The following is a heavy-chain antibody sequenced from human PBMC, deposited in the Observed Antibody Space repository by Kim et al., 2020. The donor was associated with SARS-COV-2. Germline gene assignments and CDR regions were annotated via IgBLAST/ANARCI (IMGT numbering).Heavy chain of an antibody. CDR1: GYTFTSYG. Sequence: ASVKVSCKASGYTFTSYGISWVRQAPGQGLEWMGWISAYNGNTNYAQKLQGRVTMTTDTSTSTAYMELRSLRSDDTAVYYCAREVETMSPGYYDERTIDYWGQGTLVTVSS. J-gene: IGHJ4*02. D-gene: IGHD3-22*01. V-gene: IGHV1-18*01. CDR2: ISAYNGNT. CDR3: AREVETMSPGYYDERTIDY.